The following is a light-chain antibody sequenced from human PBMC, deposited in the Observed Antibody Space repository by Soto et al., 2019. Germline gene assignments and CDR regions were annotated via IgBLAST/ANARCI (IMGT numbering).Light chain of an antibody. CDR3: PQYDCWPWT. CDR2: GAS. CDR1: QSISDT. V-gene: IGKV3-15*01. Sequence: EIVMTQSPATLSVSPGGRATLSCRASQSISDTLAWYQQTPCQAPRLLIHGASTRAPGFPARFIGSGSGTDLSVTIGSLRSADFAIYYYPQYDCWPWTCGQGTNVEI. J-gene: IGKJ1*01.